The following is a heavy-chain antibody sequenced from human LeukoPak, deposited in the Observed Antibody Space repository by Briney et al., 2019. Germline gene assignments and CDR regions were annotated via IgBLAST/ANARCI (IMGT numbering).Heavy chain of an antibody. V-gene: IGHV5-51*03. CDR1: GYSFTSYW. CDR2: ILPGDSDT. D-gene: IGHD6-6*01. J-gene: IGHJ5*02. Sequence: PGESLKISCKASGYSFTSYWIGWVRQMPGKGPEWMGIILPGDSDTRYSPSFQGQVIISADKSINTAYLQWSSLKASGTAMYYCARRQEYSSSSGVRFDPWGQGTLVTVSS. CDR3: ARRQEYSSSSGVRFDP.